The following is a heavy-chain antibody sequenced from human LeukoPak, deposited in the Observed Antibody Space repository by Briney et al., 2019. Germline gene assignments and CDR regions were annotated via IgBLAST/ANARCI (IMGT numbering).Heavy chain of an antibody. CDR3: ARDRFYCSSTSCYLNWFDP. V-gene: IGHV1-2*02. Sequence: GASVKVSCKASGYTFNKYGINWVRQAPGQGLEWMGWINPNSGGTNYAQKFQGRVTMTRDTSISTAYMELSRLRSDDTAVYYCARDRFYCSSTSCYLNWFDPWGQGTLVTVSS. CDR2: INPNSGGT. CDR1: GYTFNKYG. J-gene: IGHJ5*02. D-gene: IGHD2-2*01.